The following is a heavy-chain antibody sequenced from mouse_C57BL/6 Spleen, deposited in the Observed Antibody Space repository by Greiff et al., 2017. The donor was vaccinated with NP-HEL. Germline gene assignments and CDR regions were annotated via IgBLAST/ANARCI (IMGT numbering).Heavy chain of an antibody. CDR2: ISYDGSN. Sequence: EESGPGLVKPSQSLSLTCSVTGYSITSGYYWNWIRQFPGNKLEWMGYISYDGSNNYNPSLKNRISITRDTSKNQFFLKLNSVTTEDTATYYCAREGNYGYVSLYAMDYWGQGTSVTVSS. D-gene: IGHD2-2*01. CDR1: GYSITSGYY. V-gene: IGHV3-6*01. CDR3: AREGNYGYVSLYAMDY. J-gene: IGHJ4*01.